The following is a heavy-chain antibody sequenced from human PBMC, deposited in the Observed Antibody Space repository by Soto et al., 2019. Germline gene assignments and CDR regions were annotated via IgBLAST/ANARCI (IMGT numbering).Heavy chain of an antibody. CDR1: GFTFSSSG. CDR3: AKENYGSGSYYNYYGMDV. Sequence: QVQLVASGGGVVQPGRSLRLSCAASGFTFSSSGMHWVRQAPGKGLEWVAVISYDGSNKYYADSVKGRFTISRDNSKNTLYLQMNSLRAEDTAVYYCAKENYGSGSYYNYYGMDVWGQGTTVTVSS. CDR2: ISYDGSNK. D-gene: IGHD3-10*01. V-gene: IGHV3-30*18. J-gene: IGHJ6*02.